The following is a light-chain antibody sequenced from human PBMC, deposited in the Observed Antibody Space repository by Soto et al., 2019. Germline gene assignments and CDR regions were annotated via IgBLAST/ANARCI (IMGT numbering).Light chain of an antibody. CDR1: QSISTY. CDR2: AAS. V-gene: IGKV1-8*01. CDR3: QQYYSYPPWS. J-gene: IGKJ1*01. Sequence: AIRMTQSPSSFSASTGDRVTITCRASQSISTYLAWYQQKPGKAPKILIYAASTLQTGVPSRFSGSGSGTDFTLTIDCLQSEDFSTYYCQQYYSYPPWSFGLGTKVEVK.